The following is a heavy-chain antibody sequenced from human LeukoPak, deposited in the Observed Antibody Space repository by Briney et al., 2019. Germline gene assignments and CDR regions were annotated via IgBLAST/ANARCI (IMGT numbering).Heavy chain of an antibody. CDR1: GFSFSSYA. V-gene: IGHV3-23*01. Sequence: GGSLRLSCAASGFSFSSYAMTWARQAPVKGLEWVSAISGDGTRTYYADSVKGRFTISRDNAKNSLYLQMNSLRAEDTAVYYCACKRWLQPFDFWGQGTLVTVSS. J-gene: IGHJ4*02. CDR2: ISGDGTRT. CDR3: ACKRWLQPFDF. D-gene: IGHD5-24*01.